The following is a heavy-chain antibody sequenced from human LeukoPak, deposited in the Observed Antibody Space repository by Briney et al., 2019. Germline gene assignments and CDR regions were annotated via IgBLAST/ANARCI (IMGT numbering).Heavy chain of an antibody. V-gene: IGHV1-69*04. CDR1: GGTFISYA. Sequence: GSSVKVSCKASGGTFISYAISWVRQAPGQGLEWMGRIIPILGIANYAQKFQGRVTITADKSTSTAYMELSSLRSEDTAVCYCARTGGSSGHTFDYWGQGTLVTVSS. D-gene: IGHD3-22*01. CDR2: IIPILGIA. CDR3: ARTGGSSGHTFDY. J-gene: IGHJ4*02.